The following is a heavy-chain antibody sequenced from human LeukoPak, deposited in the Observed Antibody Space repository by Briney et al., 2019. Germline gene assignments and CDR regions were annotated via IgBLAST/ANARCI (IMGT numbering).Heavy chain of an antibody. J-gene: IGHJ3*02. Sequence: PGGSLRLSCAASGFTFSSYAMSWVRQAPGKGLEWVSAISGSGGSTYYADSVKGRFTISRDNSKNTLYLQMNSLRAEDTAVYYCANSGSYLGNAFDIWGQGTMVTVSS. CDR2: ISGSGGST. V-gene: IGHV3-23*01. D-gene: IGHD1-26*01. CDR3: ANSGSYLGNAFDI. CDR1: GFTFSSYA.